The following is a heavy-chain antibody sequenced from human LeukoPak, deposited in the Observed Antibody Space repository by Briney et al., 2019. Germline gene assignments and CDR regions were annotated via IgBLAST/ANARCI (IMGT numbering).Heavy chain of an antibody. Sequence: EGSLRLSCVASGFTFSSYWMHWVRQDPRKGLVWVSLINGDGRNINYADSVRGRFTISRDNAKNTLYLQMNTLRVEDTAVYYCTRDLMDYDVSTGLHHYYMDVWGQGTTVTVSS. J-gene: IGHJ6*02. V-gene: IGHV3-74*01. CDR3: TRDLMDYDVSTGLHHYYMDV. CDR1: GFTFSSYW. CDR2: INGDGRNI. D-gene: IGHD3-9*01.